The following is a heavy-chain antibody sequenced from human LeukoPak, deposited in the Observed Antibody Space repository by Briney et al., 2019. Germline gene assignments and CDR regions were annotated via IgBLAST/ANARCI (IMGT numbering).Heavy chain of an antibody. CDR2: IYTSGST. CDR1: GGSISSYY. CDR3: AGSYYYYTADHYYMDV. Sequence: SETLSLTCTVSGGSISSYYWSWIRQPAGKGLEWIGRIYTSGSTNYNPSLKSRVTMSVDTSKNQFYLKLSSVTAADTAVYYCAGSYYYYTADHYYMDVWGKGTTVTISS. D-gene: IGHD1-26*01. J-gene: IGHJ6*03. V-gene: IGHV4-4*07.